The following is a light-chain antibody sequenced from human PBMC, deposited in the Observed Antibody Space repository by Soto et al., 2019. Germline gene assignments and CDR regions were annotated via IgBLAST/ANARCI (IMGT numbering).Light chain of an antibody. CDR2: GAS. J-gene: IGKJ2*01. CDR3: QQYGSSPYT. V-gene: IGKV3-20*01. Sequence: EIVLTQSPGTLSLSPGERATLSCRASQSVSSSYLAWYQQKPGQAPRLLIYGASSRATGIPDRFSGSGSGTDLALTSSRLEPGDFAVYYCQQYGSSPYTFGQGTKREIK. CDR1: QSVSSSY.